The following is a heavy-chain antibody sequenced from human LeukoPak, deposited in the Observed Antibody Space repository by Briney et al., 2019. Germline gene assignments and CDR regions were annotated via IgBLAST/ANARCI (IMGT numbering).Heavy chain of an antibody. Sequence: PSETLSLTCAVYGGSFSGYYWSWIRQPPGKGLEWIGSIYHSGSTYYNPSLKSRVTISVDTSKNQFSLKLSSVTAADTAVYYCARGGELLDYYYYYMDVWGKGTTVTVSS. V-gene: IGHV4-34*01. J-gene: IGHJ6*03. CDR3: ARGGELLDYYYYYMDV. CDR2: IYHSGST. D-gene: IGHD1-26*01. CDR1: GGSFSGYY.